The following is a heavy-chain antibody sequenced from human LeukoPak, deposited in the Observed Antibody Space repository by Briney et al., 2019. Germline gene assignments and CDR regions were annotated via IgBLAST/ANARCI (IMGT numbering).Heavy chain of an antibody. CDR2: VHLDGRT. J-gene: IGHJ4*02. Sequence: SETLSLTCDVSGGSVTSTNWWTWVRQPPGKGLEWIGEVHLDGRTNYNPSLKSRLIMSADLPENHISLKLTSVTAADTAVYYCAREGGFYRPLDYSGQGTLVTVSS. V-gene: IGHV4-4*02. CDR3: AREGGFYRPLDY. D-gene: IGHD3-3*01. CDR1: GGSVTSTNW.